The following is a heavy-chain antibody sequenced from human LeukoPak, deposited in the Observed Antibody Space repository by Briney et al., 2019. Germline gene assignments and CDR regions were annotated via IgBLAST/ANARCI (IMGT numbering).Heavy chain of an antibody. Sequence: PGGSLRLSCAASGFTFSSYSMNWVRQAPGKGLEWVSSISSSSSDIYYADSVKGRFTISRDNAKNSLYLQMNRLRAEDTAVYYCARDPKGTGTTPNWFDPWGQGTLVTVSS. J-gene: IGHJ5*02. V-gene: IGHV3-21*01. D-gene: IGHD1-7*01. CDR1: GFTFSSYS. CDR3: ARDPKGTGTTPNWFDP. CDR2: ISSSSSDI.